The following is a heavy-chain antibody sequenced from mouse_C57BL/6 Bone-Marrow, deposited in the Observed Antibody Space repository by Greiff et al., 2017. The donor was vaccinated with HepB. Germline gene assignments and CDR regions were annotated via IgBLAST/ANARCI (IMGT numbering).Heavy chain of an antibody. Sequence: QVQLKESGPGILQSSQTLSLTCSFSGFSLSTSGMGVSWLRPPSGKGLEWLAHLYWDDDKCYNPSLKSRLTISQDTSRNQVFLKITSEYTADTATYYCARREEDYDGYWYFDVWGTGTTVTVSS. J-gene: IGHJ1*03. CDR2: LYWDDDK. CDR1: GFSLSTSGMG. V-gene: IGHV8-12*01. D-gene: IGHD2-4*01. CDR3: ARREEDYDGYWYFDV.